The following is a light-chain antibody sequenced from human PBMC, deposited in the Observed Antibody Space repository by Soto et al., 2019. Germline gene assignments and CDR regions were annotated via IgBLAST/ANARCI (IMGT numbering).Light chain of an antibody. Sequence: DIQMTQSPSAMSASVGDRVTITCRASQNIGSSLAWFQQKPGKVPKRLIHTTSTLESGVPSRFSGSGSVTEFTLTISSLQPEDFATYYVLQHDSYPMTFGPGTKVDIK. V-gene: IGKV1-17*03. CDR3: LQHDSYPMT. CDR2: TTS. J-gene: IGKJ3*01. CDR1: QNIGSS.